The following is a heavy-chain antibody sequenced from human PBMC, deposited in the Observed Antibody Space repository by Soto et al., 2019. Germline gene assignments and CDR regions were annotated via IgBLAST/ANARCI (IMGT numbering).Heavy chain of an antibody. CDR2: ISYDGSNE. V-gene: IGHV3-30*18. J-gene: IGHJ6*02. D-gene: IGHD3-16*02. CDR3: AKELTWELSGPYGLDV. Sequence: GGSLRLSCAASGFTFISYGMYWVRQAAGKGLEWLADISYDGSNEHYADSVKGRFTLSRDNSKKTLYLQMNSLKPEDTAVYYCAKELTWELSGPYGLDVWGQGTTVTVSS. CDR1: GFTFISYG.